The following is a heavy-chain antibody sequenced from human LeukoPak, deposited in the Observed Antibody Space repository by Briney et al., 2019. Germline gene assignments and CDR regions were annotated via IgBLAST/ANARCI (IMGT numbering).Heavy chain of an antibody. CDR1: GGTFSSYA. Sequence: SVKVSCKASGGTFSSYAISWVRQAPGQGLEWMGGIIPIFGTANYAQKFQGRVTITADKSTSTAYMELSSLRSEDTAVYYCARGPLYYDFWSGKKNWFDPWGQGTLVTVSS. CDR2: IIPIFGTA. V-gene: IGHV1-69*06. D-gene: IGHD3-3*01. CDR3: ARGPLYYDFWSGKKNWFDP. J-gene: IGHJ5*02.